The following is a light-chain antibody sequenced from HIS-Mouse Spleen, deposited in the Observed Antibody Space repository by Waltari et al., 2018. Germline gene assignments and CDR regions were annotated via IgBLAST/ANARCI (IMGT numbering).Light chain of an antibody. CDR3: YSTDSSGNHRV. CDR2: EDS. J-gene: IGLJ2*01. CDR1: ALPKKY. V-gene: IGLV3-10*01. Sequence: SYELTQPPSVSVSPGQTARITCSGDALPKKYAYWYQQESGQAPVLVIYEDSKRPSGIPERFSGSSSETMATLTISGAQVEDEADYYCYSTDSSGNHRVFGGGTKLTVL.